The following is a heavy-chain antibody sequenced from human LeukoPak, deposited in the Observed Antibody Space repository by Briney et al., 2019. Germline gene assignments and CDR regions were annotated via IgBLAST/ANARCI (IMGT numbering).Heavy chain of an antibody. CDR2: IGGSGGGT. CDR1: GITLSNYG. J-gene: IGHJ4*02. V-gene: IGHV3-23*01. CDR3: AKRGVVIRVFLVGFHKEAYYFDS. D-gene: IGHD3-10*01. Sequence: GGSLRLSCAVSGITLSNYGMSWVRQAPGKGLEWVAGIGGSGGGTNYADSVKGRFTISRDNSKNTLYLQMNSLRAEDTAVYFCAKRGVVIRVFLVGFHKEAYYFDSWGQGALVTISS.